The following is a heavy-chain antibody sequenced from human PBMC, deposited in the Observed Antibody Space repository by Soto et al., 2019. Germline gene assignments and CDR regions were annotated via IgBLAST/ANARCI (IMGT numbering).Heavy chain of an antibody. CDR1: GGSISSGDYY. V-gene: IGHV4-30-4*01. D-gene: IGHD5-12*01. CDR3: ARRWLQLGYFDY. J-gene: IGHJ4*02. CDR2: IYYSGST. Sequence: PSETLSLTCTVSGGSISSGDYYWSWIRQPPGKGLEWIGYIYYSGSTYYNPSLKSRVTISVDTSKNQFSLKLSSVTAADTAVYYYARRWLQLGYFDYWGQGTLVTVSS.